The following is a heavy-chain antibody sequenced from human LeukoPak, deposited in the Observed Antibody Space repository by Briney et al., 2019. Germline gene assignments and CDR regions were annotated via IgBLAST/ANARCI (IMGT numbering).Heavy chain of an antibody. V-gene: IGHV4-4*07. CDR1: PGYIRSYY. CDR3: ASDRGDSGVVKYFYYMDA. D-gene: IGHD3-3*01. J-gene: IGHJ6*03. Sequence: SETLSLTCTVSPGYIRSYYWSWIRQPAGKGLEWIGRIYTTGSTDYNPSLKSRVTISIDKSKNQFSLKLTSVTAADTAVYYCASDRGDSGVVKYFYYMDAWGKGTTVTVSS. CDR2: IYTTGST.